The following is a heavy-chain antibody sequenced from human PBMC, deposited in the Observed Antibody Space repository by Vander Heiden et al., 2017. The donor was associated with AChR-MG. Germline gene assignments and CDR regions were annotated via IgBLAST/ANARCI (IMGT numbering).Heavy chain of an antibody. J-gene: IGHJ3*02. V-gene: IGHV3-33*01. CDR2: IWYDGSNK. CDR1: GFTFSSYG. Sequence: QVQLVESGGGVVQPGRSLRLSCAASGFTFSSYGMHWVRQAPGKGLGWVAVIWYDGSNKYYADSVKGRFTISRDNSKNTLYLQMNSLRAEDTAVYYCASLQRHDAFDIWGQGTMVTVSS. CDR3: ASLQRHDAFDI.